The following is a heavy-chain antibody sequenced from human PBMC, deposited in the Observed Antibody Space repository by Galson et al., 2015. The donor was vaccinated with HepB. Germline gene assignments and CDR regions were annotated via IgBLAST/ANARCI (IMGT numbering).Heavy chain of an antibody. J-gene: IGHJ6*03. Sequence: SLRLSCAASGFTFSSYSMDWVRQAPGKGLEWVSSISSSSSYIYYADSVKGRFTISRDNAKNSLYLQMNSLRAEDTAVYYCARALSGVSSFATGYCSSTSCYALYYYYYYMDVWGKGTTVTVSS. D-gene: IGHD2-2*01. V-gene: IGHV3-21*01. CDR3: ARALSGVSSFATGYCSSTSCYALYYYYYYMDV. CDR2: ISSSSSYI. CDR1: GFTFSSYS.